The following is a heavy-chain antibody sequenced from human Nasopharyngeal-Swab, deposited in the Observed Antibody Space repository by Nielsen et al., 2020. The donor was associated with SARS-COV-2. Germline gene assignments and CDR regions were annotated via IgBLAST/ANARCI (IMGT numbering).Heavy chain of an antibody. CDR3: AGGQGTVTTYYYYGMDV. D-gene: IGHD4-17*01. V-gene: IGHV3-33*08. Sequence: GGSLRLSCAASGFTFDDYGMSWVRQAPGKGLEWVAVIWYDGSNKYYADSVKGRITISRDNSKNTLYLQMNSLRAEDTAVYYCAGGQGTVTTYYYYGMDVWGQGTTVTVSS. CDR2: IWYDGSNK. J-gene: IGHJ6*02. CDR1: GFTFDDYG.